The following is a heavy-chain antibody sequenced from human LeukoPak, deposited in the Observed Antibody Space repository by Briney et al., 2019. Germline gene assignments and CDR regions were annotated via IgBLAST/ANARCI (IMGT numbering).Heavy chain of an antibody. Sequence: GTLSLTCTVSGGSISSYYWSWIRQAPGKGLEWVSAISGSGGSTYYADSVKGRFTISRDNSKNTLYLQMNSLRAEDTAVYYCAKEQAYSSGWYGAFDIWGQGTMVTVSS. V-gene: IGHV3-23*01. J-gene: IGHJ3*02. CDR3: AKEQAYSSGWYGAFDI. CDR2: ISGSGGST. CDR1: GGSISSYY. D-gene: IGHD6-19*01.